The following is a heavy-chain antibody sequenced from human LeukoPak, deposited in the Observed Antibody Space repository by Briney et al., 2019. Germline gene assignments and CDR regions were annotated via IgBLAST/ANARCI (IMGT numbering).Heavy chain of an antibody. J-gene: IGHJ4*02. Sequence: AGGSLRLSCAASGFTFSNYAMSWVRQAPGKGLEWVSAISGSDGSTNYADPVKGRFTISRDNAKNSLYLQMNSLRAEDTAVYYCASHVGATRVFDYWGQGTRVTVST. V-gene: IGHV3-23*01. CDR3: ASHVGATRVFDY. CDR2: ISGSDGST. D-gene: IGHD1-26*01. CDR1: GFTFSNYA.